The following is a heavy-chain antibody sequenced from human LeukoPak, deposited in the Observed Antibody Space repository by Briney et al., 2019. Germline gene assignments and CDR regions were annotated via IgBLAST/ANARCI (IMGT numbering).Heavy chain of an antibody. CDR3: ARGSYDLRLGIDY. J-gene: IGHJ4*02. Sequence: PSETLSLTCTVSGGSISSGNYYWSWIRQPPGKGLEWIGYIYYSGSTYYNPSLKSRVTISVDTSKKQFSLKLSSVTAADTAVYYCARGSYDLRLGIDYWGQGTLVTVSS. CDR1: GGSISSGNYY. CDR2: IYYSGST. V-gene: IGHV4-30-4*08. D-gene: IGHD3-3*01.